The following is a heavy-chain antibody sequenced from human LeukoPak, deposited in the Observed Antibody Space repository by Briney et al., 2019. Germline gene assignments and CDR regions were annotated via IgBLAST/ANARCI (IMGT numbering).Heavy chain of an antibody. Sequence: GGSLRLSCAASGFTFSNAWVSWVRQAPGKGLEWVGRIKSKTDGGTTDYAAPVKGRFTISRDDSKNTLYLQMNSLKTEDTAVYYCTTALAMVWGQRYFDYWGQGTLVTVSS. V-gene: IGHV3-15*01. J-gene: IGHJ4*02. CDR2: IKSKTDGGTT. D-gene: IGHD2-8*01. CDR3: TTALAMVWGQRYFDY. CDR1: GFTFSNAW.